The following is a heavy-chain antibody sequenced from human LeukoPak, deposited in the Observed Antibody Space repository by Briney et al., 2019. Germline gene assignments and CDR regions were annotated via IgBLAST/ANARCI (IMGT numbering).Heavy chain of an antibody. CDR1: GYTFTGYY. CDR3: ARVAFSGSYWGAFDY. CDR2: INPNSGGT. D-gene: IGHD1-26*01. Sequence: ASVKVSCKASGYTFTGYYMHWVRQAPGQGLEWMGWINPNSGGTNYAQKFQGRVTMTRDTSISTAYMELSRLRSDDTAVHYCARVAFSGSYWGAFDYWGQGTLVTVSS. J-gene: IGHJ4*02. V-gene: IGHV1-2*02.